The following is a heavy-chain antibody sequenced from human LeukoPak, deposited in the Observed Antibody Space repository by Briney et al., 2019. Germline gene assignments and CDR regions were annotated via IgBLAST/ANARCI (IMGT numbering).Heavy chain of an antibody. CDR3: AELGITMIGGV. D-gene: IGHD3-10*02. V-gene: IGHV3-48*03. CDR2: ISSSGSTI. CDR1: GFTFSSYE. Sequence: RGYLRLSCAASGFTFSSYEMNWVRQAPGKGLEWVSYISSSGSTIYYADSVKGRFTISRDNAKNSLYLQMNSLRAEDTAVYYCAELGITMIGGVWGKGTTVTISS. J-gene: IGHJ6*04.